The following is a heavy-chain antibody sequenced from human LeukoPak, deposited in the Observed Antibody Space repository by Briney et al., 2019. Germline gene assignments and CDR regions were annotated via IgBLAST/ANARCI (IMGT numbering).Heavy chain of an antibody. CDR3: AKGDEYSSYFDY. CDR1: GFTFSSFG. D-gene: IGHD6-6*01. V-gene: IGHV3-30*02. J-gene: IGHJ4*02. CDR2: IRYDGSNK. Sequence: PGGSLRLSCAASGFTFSSFGMHWVRQARAKGLEWGAFIRYDGSNKYYADSVKRRFTIYRDNSKNTLYLQMNSLRAEDTAVYYCAKGDEYSSYFDYWGQGTLVTVSS.